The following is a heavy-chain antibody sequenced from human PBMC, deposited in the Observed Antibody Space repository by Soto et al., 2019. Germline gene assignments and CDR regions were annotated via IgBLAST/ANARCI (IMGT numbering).Heavy chain of an antibody. D-gene: IGHD3-22*01. V-gene: IGHV6-1*01. J-gene: IGHJ5*02. CDR2: TYYRSKWYN. CDR1: GDSVSSKSAA. Sequence: SQTLSLTCAISGDSVSSKSAAWNWIRQSPSRGLEWLGRTYYRSKWYNDYAVSVKSRITINPDTSKNQFSLQLNSVTAADTAVYYCATTPDYHYDSSGYYTGRWFDPWGPGTLVTVSS. CDR3: ATTPDYHYDSSGYYTGRWFDP.